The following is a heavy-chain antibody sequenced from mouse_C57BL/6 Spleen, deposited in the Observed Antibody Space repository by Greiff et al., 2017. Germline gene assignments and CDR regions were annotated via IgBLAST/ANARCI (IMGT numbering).Heavy chain of an antibody. CDR1: GFTFSDYG. J-gene: IGHJ4*01. D-gene: IGHD5-1-1*01. V-gene: IGHV5-17*01. Sequence: EVTLEESGGGLVKPGGSLKLSCAASGFTFSDYGMHWVRQAPEKGLEWVAYISSGSSTIYYADTVKGRFTISRDNAKNTLFLQMTSLRSEDTAMYYCARNTHYYAMDYWGQGTSVTVSS. CDR3: ARNTHYYAMDY. CDR2: ISSGSSTI.